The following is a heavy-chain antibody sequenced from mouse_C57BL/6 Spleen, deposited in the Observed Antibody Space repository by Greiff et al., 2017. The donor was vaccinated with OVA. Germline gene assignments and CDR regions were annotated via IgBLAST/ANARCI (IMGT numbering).Heavy chain of an antibody. CDR3: AGTPLYTTVVATHWYFDG. CDR1: GYSFTGYY. V-gene: IGHV1-42*01. D-gene: IGHD1-1*01. Sequence: VQLQQSGPELVKPGASVKISCKASGYSFTGYYMNWVKQSPEKSLEWIGEINPSTGGTTYNQKFKAKATLTVDKSSSTAYMQLKSLTSEDSAVFYCAGTPLYTTVVATHWYFDGWGTGTTVTVSS. CDR2: INPSTGGT. J-gene: IGHJ1*03.